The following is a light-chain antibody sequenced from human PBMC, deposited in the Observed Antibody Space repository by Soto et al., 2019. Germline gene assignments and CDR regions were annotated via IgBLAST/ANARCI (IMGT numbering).Light chain of an antibody. J-gene: IGKJ1*01. CDR1: QSVSSN. Sequence: ELVRTQSPATLSVSPGERATRSCMASQSVSSNLAWYQQKPGQARRLLIYGAYTRATGIPARFSGSGSGTEFTLTISSLQPEDFATYYCQQHGQWPITFGQGTKVDIK. CDR2: GAY. V-gene: IGKV3-15*01. CDR3: QQHGQWPIT.